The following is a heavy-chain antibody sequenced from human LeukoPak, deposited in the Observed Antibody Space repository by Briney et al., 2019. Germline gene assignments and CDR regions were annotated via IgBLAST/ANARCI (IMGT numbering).Heavy chain of an antibody. CDR1: GFTFNNYA. V-gene: IGHV3-23*01. CDR2: ISQRRGST. D-gene: IGHD3-10*01. Sequence: GGSLTLSHAASGFTFNNYAMSSVRQAPGKGLEWVSAISQRRGSTNNADSVKGRFTISRDNSNNMLYLQMNSLRAEDTAVYYCARRDAGFGGWGTFDIWGQGTMVTVSS. CDR3: ARRDAGFGGWGTFDI. J-gene: IGHJ3*02.